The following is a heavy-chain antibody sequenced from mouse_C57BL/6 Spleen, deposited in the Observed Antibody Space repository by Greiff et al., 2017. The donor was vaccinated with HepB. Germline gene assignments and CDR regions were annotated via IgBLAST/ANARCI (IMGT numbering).Heavy chain of an antibody. D-gene: IGHD2-1*01. V-gene: IGHV6-6*01. CDR3: TRDGNYGYFDV. Sequence: EVMLVESGGGLVQPGGSMKLSCAASGFTFSDAWMDWVRQSPEKGLEWVAEIRNKANNHATYYAESVKGRFTISRDDSKSSVYLQMNSLRAEDTGIYYCTRDGNYGYFDVWGTGTTVTVSS. CDR1: GFTFSDAW. CDR2: IRNKANNHAT. J-gene: IGHJ1*03.